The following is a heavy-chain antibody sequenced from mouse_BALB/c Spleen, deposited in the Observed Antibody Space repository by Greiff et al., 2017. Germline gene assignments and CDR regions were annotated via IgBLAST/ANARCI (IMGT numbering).Heavy chain of an antibody. Sequence: QVQLQQSGAELVRPGSSVKISCKASGYAFSSYWMNWVKQRPGQGLEWIGQIYPSDSETRLNQKFKDKATLTVDKSSSTAYMQLSSPTSEDSAVYYCARGRRYEGWGQGTTRTVSS. CDR3: ARGRRYEG. CDR2: IYPSDSET. J-gene: IGHJ2*01. V-gene: IGHV1-80*01. CDR1: GYAFSSYW. D-gene: IGHD2-14*01.